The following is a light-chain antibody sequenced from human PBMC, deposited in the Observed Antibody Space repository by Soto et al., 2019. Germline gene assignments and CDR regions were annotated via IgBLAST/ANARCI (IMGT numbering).Light chain of an antibody. J-gene: IGKJ4*01. V-gene: IGKV3-15*01. CDR1: QSASSY. CDR3: RQHSKWPLT. CDR2: GAA. Sequence: EIVMTQSPATLSVSPWEIVTLSCRASQSASSYLAWYQQKPGQARRLLIYGAATGATSIPARCSGSGSGTEFILPISSLQSKDVAVYYCRQHSKWPLTFGGGTRVDIK.